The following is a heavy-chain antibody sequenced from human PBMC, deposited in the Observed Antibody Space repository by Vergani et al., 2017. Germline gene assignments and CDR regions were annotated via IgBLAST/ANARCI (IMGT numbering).Heavy chain of an antibody. D-gene: IGHD3-22*01. Sequence: QVQLVQSGAEVKKPGASVKVSCKASGYTFTGYYMHWVRQAPGQGLEWMGWINPNSGGTNYAQKFQGRVTMTRDTAIITDYMERSRLRSDDTAVYYCAREVHHSSGYYYHFDYWGQGTLVTVSS. CDR2: INPNSGGT. V-gene: IGHV1-2*02. CDR3: AREVHHSSGYYYHFDY. CDR1: GYTFTGYY. J-gene: IGHJ4*02.